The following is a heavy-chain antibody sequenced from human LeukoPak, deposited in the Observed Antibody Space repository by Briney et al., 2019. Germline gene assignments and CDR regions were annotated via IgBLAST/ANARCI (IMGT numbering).Heavy chain of an antibody. D-gene: IGHD3-22*01. V-gene: IGHV3-30-3*01. CDR2: ISYDGSNK. CDR3: AREWRYYYDSSGIDY. Sequence: GGSLRLSCAASVFTSSIYAMHCGPQAPGKGLERGAVISYDGSNKYYADSVKGRFPISRDNSKKTLYLQMNRLRAEDTDVYYCAREWRYYYDSSGIDYWGEGRLVTVSS. J-gene: IGHJ4*02. CDR1: VFTSSIYA.